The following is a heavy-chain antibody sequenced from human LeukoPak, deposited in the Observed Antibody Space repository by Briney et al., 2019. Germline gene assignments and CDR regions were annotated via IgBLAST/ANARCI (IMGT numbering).Heavy chain of an antibody. CDR1: GFIFSSYA. Sequence: PGGSLRLSCAASGFIFSSYAMSWVRLAPGKGLEWVSAISGSGGSTYYADSVKGRFTISRDNSKNTLYLQMNNLRAEDTAVYYCARAVVVPAAPPDYWGQGTLVTVSS. J-gene: IGHJ4*02. V-gene: IGHV3-23*01. D-gene: IGHD2-2*01. CDR3: ARAVVVPAAPPDY. CDR2: ISGSGGST.